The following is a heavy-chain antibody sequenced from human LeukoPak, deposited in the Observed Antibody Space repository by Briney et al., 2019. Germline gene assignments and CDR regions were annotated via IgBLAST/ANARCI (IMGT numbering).Heavy chain of an antibody. D-gene: IGHD4-17*01. J-gene: IGHJ4*02. CDR3: ARGAGRDYVGDY. V-gene: IGHV1-69*04. CDR2: IIPILGIA. Sequence: SVKVSCKASGGTFSSYAISWVRPAPGQGLEWMGRIIPILGIANYAQKFQGRVTITADKSTSTAYMELSSLRSEDTAVYYCARGAGRDYVGDYWGQGTLVTVSS. CDR1: GGTFSSYA.